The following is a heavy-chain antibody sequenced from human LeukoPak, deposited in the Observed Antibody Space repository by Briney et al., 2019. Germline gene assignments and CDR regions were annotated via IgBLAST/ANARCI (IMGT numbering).Heavy chain of an antibody. CDR1: GFTFSSYW. CDR2: IKQDGSEK. V-gene: IGHV3-7*03. Sequence: GGALRLSCAASGFTFSSYWMSWVRQAPGKGLEWVANIKQDGSEKYYVDSVKGRFTISRDNAKNSLFLQMNSLRAEDTAVYYCARRGNRLAGAGTDYWGQGTLVTVSS. CDR3: ARRGNRLAGAGTDY. D-gene: IGHD6-13*01. J-gene: IGHJ4*02.